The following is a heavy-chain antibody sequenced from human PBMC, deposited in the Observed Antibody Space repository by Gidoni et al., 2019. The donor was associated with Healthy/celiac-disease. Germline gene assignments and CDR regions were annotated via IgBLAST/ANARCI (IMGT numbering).Heavy chain of an antibody. V-gene: IGHV1-46*03. J-gene: IGHJ4*02. CDR3: ARGDIVVVPAAPVGYFDY. D-gene: IGHD2-2*01. Sequence: VQLVQSGAEVKKPGASVKVSCKASGSTFTSYYMHWVRQAPGQGLEWMGIINPSGGSTSYAQKFQGRVTMTRDTSTSTVYMELSSLRSEDTAVYYCARGDIVVVPAAPVGYFDYWGQGTLVTVSS. CDR1: GSTFTSYY. CDR2: INPSGGST.